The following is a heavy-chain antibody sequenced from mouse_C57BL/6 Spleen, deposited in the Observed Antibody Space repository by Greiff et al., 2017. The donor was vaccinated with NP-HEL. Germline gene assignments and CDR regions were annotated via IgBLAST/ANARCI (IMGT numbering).Heavy chain of an antibody. CDR1: GYTFTDYE. D-gene: IGHD4-1*01. J-gene: IGHJ2*01. CDR2: IDPETGGT. CDR3: TREGTGTAPFDY. V-gene: IGHV1-15*01. Sequence: QVQLQQSGAELVRPGASVTLSCKASGYTFTDYEMHWVKQTPVHGLEWIGAIDPETGGTAYNQKFKGKAILTADKSSSTAYMELRSLTSEDSAVYYCTREGTGTAPFDYWGQGTTLTVSS.